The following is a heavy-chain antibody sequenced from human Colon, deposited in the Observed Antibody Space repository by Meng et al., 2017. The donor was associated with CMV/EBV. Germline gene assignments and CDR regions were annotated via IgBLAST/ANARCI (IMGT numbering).Heavy chain of an antibody. CDR3: ARGSAVTAKLGHDY. CDR1: GFTFSNYA. CDR2: ISYDGSNK. V-gene: IGHV3-30-3*01. Sequence: SGFTFSNYAMHWVRQAPGTGMEWVAVISYDGSNKYYADSVKGRFTISRDNSKNTVYLQVNSLRGEDTAVYYCARGSAVTAKLGHDYWGQGTLVTVSS. J-gene: IGHJ4*02. D-gene: IGHD2-21*02.